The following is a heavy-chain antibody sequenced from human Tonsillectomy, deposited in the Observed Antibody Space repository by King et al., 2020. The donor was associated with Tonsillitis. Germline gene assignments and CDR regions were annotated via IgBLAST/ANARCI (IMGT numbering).Heavy chain of an antibody. D-gene: IGHD1-26*01. CDR2: ISYDGSNK. CDR3: AKVNGWELPVIDALDI. J-gene: IGHJ3*02. CDR1: GFTFSSYG. Sequence: VQLVESGGGVVQPGRSLRLSCAASGFTFSSYGMHWVRQAPGKGLEWVAVISYDGSNKYYADSVKGRFTISRDNSKNTLYLQMNSLRAEDTAVYYCAKVNGWELPVIDALDIWGQGTMVTVSS. V-gene: IGHV3-30*18.